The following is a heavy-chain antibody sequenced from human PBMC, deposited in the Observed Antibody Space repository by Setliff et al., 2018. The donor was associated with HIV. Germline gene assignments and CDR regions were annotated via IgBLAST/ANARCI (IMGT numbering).Heavy chain of an antibody. CDR3: ARVVDADYLDY. CDR1: GVSISCYY. CDR2: IYTSGST. V-gene: IGHV4-4*08. Sequence: SETLSLTCTVSGVSISCYYWSWIRQPPGKGLEWIGYIYTSGSTSYNPSLKSRLTISVDTSKSQFSLTLTSVTAADTAMYYCARVVDADYLDYWGQGTPVTVSS. J-gene: IGHJ4*02. D-gene: IGHD2-15*01.